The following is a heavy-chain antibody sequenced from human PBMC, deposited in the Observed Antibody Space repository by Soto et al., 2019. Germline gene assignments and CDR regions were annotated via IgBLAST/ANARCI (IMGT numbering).Heavy chain of an antibody. J-gene: IGHJ4*02. D-gene: IGHD2-21*01. V-gene: IGHV4-4*07. CDR2: VFADGNT. CDR1: GASISTSY. Sequence: QVQLQESGPSLIKPSETLSLICVVSGASISTSYWSWVRQPAGKRLQWIGRVFADGNTNSSPSLKGRVSMAIDKSQNQISLQLTSVTAADTAIYYCVRDIIVALDYWGQGAQVTVSS. CDR3: VRDIIVALDY.